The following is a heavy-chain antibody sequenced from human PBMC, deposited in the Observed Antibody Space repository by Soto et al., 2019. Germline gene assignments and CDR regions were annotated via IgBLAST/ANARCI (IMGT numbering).Heavy chain of an antibody. CDR3: ARHLSSGRGKNYYYGMDV. Sequence: EVQLVQSGAEVKKPGESLKISCKGSGYSFATSWIGWVRQMPGKGLEWMGIIYPGDSEPKYSPSFQGQVTISADKSISTAYLQWSSLKASDTAMYYCARHLSSGRGKNYYYGMDVWGQGTTVTVSS. V-gene: IGHV5-51*01. D-gene: IGHD6-19*01. CDR2: IYPGDSEP. CDR1: GYSFATSW. J-gene: IGHJ6*02.